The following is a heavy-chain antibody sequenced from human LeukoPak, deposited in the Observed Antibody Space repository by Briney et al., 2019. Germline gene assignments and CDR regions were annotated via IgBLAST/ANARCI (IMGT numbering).Heavy chain of an antibody. CDR1: GFTFNAYS. V-gene: IGHV3-48*04. J-gene: IGHJ4*02. CDR3: AKARTIHCGGDCDFDY. CDR2: ISSGSSTI. D-gene: IGHD2-21*01. Sequence: GGSLRLSCAASGFTFNAYSMNWVRQAPGKGLEWLSYISSGSSTIYYADSVKGRFTVSRDNAKETLYLQLDSLRAEDTAVYYCAKARTIHCGGDCDFDYWGQGTLVTVSS.